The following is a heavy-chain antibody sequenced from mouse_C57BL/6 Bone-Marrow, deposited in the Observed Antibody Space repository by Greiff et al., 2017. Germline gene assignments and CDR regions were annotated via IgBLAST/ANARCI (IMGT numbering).Heavy chain of an antibody. J-gene: IGHJ2*01. Sequence: QVQLQQPGAELVKPGASVKLSCKASGYTFTSYWMHWVKQRPGQGLEWIGMIHPNSGSTNYNEKFKGKATLTAEKSSSTAYMQLSSLTSEDSAVYFCARAYSFDYWGQGTTLTVSS. CDR2: IHPNSGST. CDR3: ARAYSFDY. V-gene: IGHV1-64*01. CDR1: GYTFTSYW.